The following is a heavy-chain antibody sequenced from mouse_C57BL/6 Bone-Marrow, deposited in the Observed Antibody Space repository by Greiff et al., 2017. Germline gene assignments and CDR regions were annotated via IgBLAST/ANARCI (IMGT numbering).Heavy chain of an antibody. CDR3: ARRGSSRGYWYFDV. CDR1: GYSFTDYN. D-gene: IGHD3-1*01. Sequence: VQLKESGPELVKPGASVKISCKASGYSFTDYNMNWVKQSNGKSLEWIGVINPNYGTTSYNQKFKGKATLTVDQSSSTAYMQLNSLTSEDSAVYYCARRGSSRGYWYFDVWGTGTTVTVSS. CDR2: INPNYGTT. J-gene: IGHJ1*03. V-gene: IGHV1-39*01.